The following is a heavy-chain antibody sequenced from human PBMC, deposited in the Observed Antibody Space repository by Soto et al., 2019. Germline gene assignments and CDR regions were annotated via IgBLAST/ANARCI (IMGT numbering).Heavy chain of an antibody. V-gene: IGHV3-74*01. J-gene: IGHJ4*02. CDR1: GFTFSSYW. CDR3: ARGNPQWELLFDY. Sequence: GGSLRLSCAASGFTFSSYWMHWVRQAPGKGLVWVSRINSDGSSTSYADSVKGRFTISRDNAKNTLYLQMNSLRAEDTAVYYCARGNPQWELLFDYWGQGTLVTVSS. CDR2: INSDGSST. D-gene: IGHD1-26*01.